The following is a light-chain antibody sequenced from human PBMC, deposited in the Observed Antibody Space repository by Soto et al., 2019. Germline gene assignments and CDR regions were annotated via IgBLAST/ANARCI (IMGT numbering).Light chain of an antibody. Sequence: DIQMTQSPSTVSASVGDRITITCRASQSINTWLAWYRQRPGEAPQLLIYDGSTLAMGVPSRFSGSGSGTACALPTSRLQPDDFATFSCQQYQTYSRTFGQGTKVEVK. J-gene: IGKJ1*01. CDR3: QQYQTYSRT. CDR2: DGS. CDR1: QSINTW. V-gene: IGKV1-5*01.